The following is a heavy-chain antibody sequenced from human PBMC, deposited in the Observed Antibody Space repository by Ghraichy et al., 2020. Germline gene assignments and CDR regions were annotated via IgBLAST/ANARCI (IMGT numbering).Heavy chain of an antibody. V-gene: IGHV3-23*01. D-gene: IGHD6-19*01. CDR1: GFTFSRYA. Sequence: LSLTCVASGFTFSRYAMSWVRQAPAKGLEWVSTISGSSGTTYYADSVKGRFSISRDNSKNTVYLQMDNLRAEDTAIYYCAKVYQVAGDNHSYYYGMDVWGQGTTVTVS. CDR3: AKVYQVAGDNHSYYYGMDV. CDR2: ISGSSGTT. J-gene: IGHJ6*02.